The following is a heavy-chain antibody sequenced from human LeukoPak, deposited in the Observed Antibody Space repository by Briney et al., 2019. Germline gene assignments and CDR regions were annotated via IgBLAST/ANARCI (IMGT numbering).Heavy chain of an antibody. Sequence: SGESLKISCKCSGYSFTSYWIGWVRQMPGKGLEWMGIIYPGDSDTRYSPSFQGQVTISVDKSISTAYLQWSSLKASDTAIYYCAKIDRQYCSRSSCYALDYWGQGTQVTVSS. CDR2: IYPGDSDT. D-gene: IGHD2-2*01. CDR3: AKIDRQYCSRSSCYALDY. J-gene: IGHJ4*02. V-gene: IGHV5-51*01. CDR1: GYSFTSYW.